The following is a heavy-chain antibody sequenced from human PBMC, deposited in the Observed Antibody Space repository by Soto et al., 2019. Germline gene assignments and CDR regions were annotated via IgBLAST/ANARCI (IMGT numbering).Heavy chain of an antibody. V-gene: IGHV4-31*03. Sequence: QVQLQESGPGLVKPSQTLSLTCTVSGGSISSGGYYWSWIRQHPGKGREWIGYIYYSGSTYYNPSLKSRVTISVDTSKNQFSLKLSSVTAADTAVYYCARESIVVVTATYYYYGMDVWGQGTTVTVSS. D-gene: IGHD2-21*02. CDR1: GGSISSGGYY. J-gene: IGHJ6*02. CDR2: IYYSGST. CDR3: ARESIVVVTATYYYYGMDV.